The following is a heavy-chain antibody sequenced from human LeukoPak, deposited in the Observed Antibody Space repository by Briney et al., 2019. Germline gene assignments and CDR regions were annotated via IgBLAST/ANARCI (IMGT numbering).Heavy chain of an antibody. CDR1: GGTFSSYA. D-gene: IGHD3-9*01. CDR2: IIPIFGTA. J-gene: IGHJ4*02. Sequence: SVKVSCKASGGTFSSYAISWVRRAPGQGLGWMGGIIPIFGTANYAQKFQGRVTITADESTSTAYMELSSLRSEDTAVYYCAGSRQGDYDILTGYTNWGQGTLVTVSS. V-gene: IGHV1-69*13. CDR3: AGSRQGDYDILTGYTN.